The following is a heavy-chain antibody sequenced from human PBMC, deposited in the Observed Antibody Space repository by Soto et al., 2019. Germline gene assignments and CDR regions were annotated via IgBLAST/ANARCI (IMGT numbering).Heavy chain of an antibody. CDR2: ISYDGSNE. V-gene: IGHV3-30-3*01. CDR3: ARGYTAAPRTSHFDY. Sequence: QVQLVESGGGMVQPGRSLRLSCAASGFTFSSYAMHWVRQAPGKGLEWVAVISYDGSNEFYADSVKGRFTISRDNSKNTLYLQMNSLRAEDTAVYYCARGYTAAPRTSHFDYWGQGTLVTVSS. D-gene: IGHD6-13*01. CDR1: GFTFSSYA. J-gene: IGHJ4*02.